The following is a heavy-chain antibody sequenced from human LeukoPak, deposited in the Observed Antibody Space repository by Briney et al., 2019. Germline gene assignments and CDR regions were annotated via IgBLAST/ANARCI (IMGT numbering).Heavy chain of an antibody. CDR1: GFTFSCCA. CDR3: ARSGAAAGKFDY. V-gene: IGHV3-23*01. D-gene: IGHD6-13*01. Sequence: GGSLRLSCAASGFTFSCCAMHWVRQAPGKGLEWVSAVSANGGTTHYADSVKGRFTTSRDNSKNTLSLQMNSLRAEDTAVYYCARSGAAAGKFDYWGQGTLVTVSS. J-gene: IGHJ4*02. CDR2: VSANGGTT.